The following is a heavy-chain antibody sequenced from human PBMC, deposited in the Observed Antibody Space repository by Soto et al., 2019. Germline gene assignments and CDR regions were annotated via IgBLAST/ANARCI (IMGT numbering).Heavy chain of an antibody. CDR3: ATVSRYFDWLLPGYYYYYGMDV. Sequence: ASVKVSCKVSGYTLTELSMHWVRQAPGKGLEWMGGFDPEDGETIYAQKFQGRVTMTEDTSTDTAYMELSSLRSEDTAVYYCATVSRYFDWLLPGYYYYYGMDVWGQGTTVTVSS. CDR1: GYTLTELS. D-gene: IGHD3-9*01. CDR2: FDPEDGET. V-gene: IGHV1-24*01. J-gene: IGHJ6*02.